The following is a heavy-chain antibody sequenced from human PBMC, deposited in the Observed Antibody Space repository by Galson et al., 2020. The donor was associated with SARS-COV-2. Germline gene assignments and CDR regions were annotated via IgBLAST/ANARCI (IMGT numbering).Heavy chain of an antibody. D-gene: IGHD1-26*01. CDR2: ISGNKRGI. J-gene: IGHJ4*02. Sequence: GGSLRLSCVASGFNFDDYAMHWVRQAPGKGLEWFSYISGNKRGIEYADSVKGRFTVSRDNAKNSLYLQMNSLRTEDTAFYYCLGMGTTIYWGQGTLVTVSS. CDR1: GFNFDDYA. CDR3: LGMGTTIY. V-gene: IGHV3-9*01.